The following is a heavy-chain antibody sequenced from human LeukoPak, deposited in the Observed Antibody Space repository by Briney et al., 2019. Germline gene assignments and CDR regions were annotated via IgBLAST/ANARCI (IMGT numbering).Heavy chain of an antibody. D-gene: IGHD5-18*01. CDR2: IRSKAYGGTT. CDR3: TRDRRFGGYSYQGTVDY. CDR1: GFTFSSYS. V-gene: IGHV3-49*04. J-gene: IGHJ4*02. Sequence: PGGSLRLSCAASGFTFSSYSMNWVRQAPGKGLEWVGFIRSKAYGGTTEYAASVKGRFTISRDDSKSIAYLQMNSLKTEDTAVYYCTRDRRFGGYSYQGTVDYWGQGTLVTVSS.